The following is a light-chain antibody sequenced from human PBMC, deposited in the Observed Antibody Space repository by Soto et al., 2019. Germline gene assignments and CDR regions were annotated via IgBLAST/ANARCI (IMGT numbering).Light chain of an antibody. Sequence: EIVLTQSPGTLSLSPGGTATLSCSASQSVSSSYLAWYQQKPGQAPRLIIYGASNRATGIPDRFSGSGSGTDFTLTISRLEPEDFAVYYCQQYDISPPLTFGGGTKVDIK. CDR3: QQYDISPPLT. CDR2: GAS. J-gene: IGKJ4*01. V-gene: IGKV3-20*01. CDR1: QSVSSSY.